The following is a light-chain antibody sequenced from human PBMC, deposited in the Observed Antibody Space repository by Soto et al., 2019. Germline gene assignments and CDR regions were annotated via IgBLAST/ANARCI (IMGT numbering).Light chain of an antibody. CDR2: SAF. Sequence: AIRMTQSPSSFSASTGDRVTITCRASQDISSSLAWYRQKPGRAPKLLIYSAFTLQSGVPSRFSGSGSGTDFTLTISCLQSEDFATYYCQQYYTYPCTFGQGTKVDIK. J-gene: IGKJ2*02. CDR1: QDISSS. V-gene: IGKV1-8*01. CDR3: QQYYTYPCT.